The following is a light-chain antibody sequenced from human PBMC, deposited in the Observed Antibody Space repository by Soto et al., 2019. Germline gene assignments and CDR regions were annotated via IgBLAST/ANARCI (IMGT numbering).Light chain of an antibody. CDR1: QTVSSY. CDR2: DAS. Sequence: EIVLTQSPATLSLSPGERATLFCRASQTVSSYLAWYQQKPVQAARLLIYDASNRATGIPARFSGSGSGSDFTLTISSLEPEDFAIYYCQQRSNWPPTFGQGTKVEIK. CDR3: QQRSNWPPT. J-gene: IGKJ1*01. V-gene: IGKV3-11*01.